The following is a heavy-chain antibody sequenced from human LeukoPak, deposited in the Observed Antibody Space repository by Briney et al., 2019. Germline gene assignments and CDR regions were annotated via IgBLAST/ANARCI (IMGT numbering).Heavy chain of an antibody. D-gene: IGHD5-12*01. Sequence: GGSLRLSCAASRFTFSSYSMNWVRQAPGKGLEWVSSISSSSSYIYYADSVKGRFTISRDNAKNSLFLQVNSLRAEDTAVYYCVRETGWLFDFWGQGTLVIVSS. CDR3: VRETGWLFDF. CDR1: RFTFSSYS. V-gene: IGHV3-21*06. CDR2: ISSSSSYI. J-gene: IGHJ4*02.